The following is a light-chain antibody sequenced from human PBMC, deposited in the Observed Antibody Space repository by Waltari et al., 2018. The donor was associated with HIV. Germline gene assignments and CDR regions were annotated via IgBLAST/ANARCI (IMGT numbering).Light chain of an antibody. V-gene: IGLV2-11*01. Sequence: QSALTQPRSVSGSPGQSVTISCTGTSSDVGAYHYVSWYQQHPGKAPKLMIYDVNKSPAGVPDRFSGSKSGNTASLNISGLQAEDESDYYCCSYAGIWGVFGTGTKVTVL. CDR1: SSDVGAYHY. CDR3: CSYAGIWGV. CDR2: DVN. J-gene: IGLJ1*01.